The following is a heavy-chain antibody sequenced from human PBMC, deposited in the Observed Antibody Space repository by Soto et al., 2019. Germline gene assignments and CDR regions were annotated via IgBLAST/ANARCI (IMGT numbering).Heavy chain of an antibody. CDR3: ARDRDTMIRGVYQH. CDR1: GFIFSDYY. J-gene: IGHJ1*01. V-gene: IGHV3-11*05. CDR2: ISSSGDYT. D-gene: IGHD3-10*01. Sequence: QVQLVESGGGLVKPGGSLRLSCAASGFIFSDYYMHWIRQAPGKGLEWVSYISSSGDYTNYADSVKGRVTVSRDNAKNSLYLQMSSLRAEDTAMYYCARDRDTMIRGVYQHWGQGTLVTVSS.